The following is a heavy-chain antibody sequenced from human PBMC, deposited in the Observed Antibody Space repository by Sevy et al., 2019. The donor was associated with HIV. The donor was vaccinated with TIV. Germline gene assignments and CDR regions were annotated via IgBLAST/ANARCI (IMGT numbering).Heavy chain of an antibody. V-gene: IGHV4-34*01. D-gene: IGHD4-17*01. CDR1: GETFVGHY. CDR2: INHRGTA. Sequence: SETLSLTCAVFGETFVGHYWTWIRQTPGKGLEWIGEINHRGTANYNPSLKSRVTISVDTSNKQVYPSLNSMTAADTAVDYGARTATVTISALDSWGRGTLVTVSS. CDR3: ARTATVTISALDS. J-gene: IGHJ4*02.